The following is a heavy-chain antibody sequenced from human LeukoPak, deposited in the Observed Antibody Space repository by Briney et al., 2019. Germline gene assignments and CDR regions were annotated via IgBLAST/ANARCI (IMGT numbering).Heavy chain of an antibody. CDR2: IIPIFGTA. CDR3: ARDAYYDSSGYERPFDI. CDR1: GGTFSSYA. Sequence: GASVKVSCKASGGTFSSYAISWVRQAPGQGLEWMGGIIPIFGTANYAQKFQGRVTITADESTSTAYMELSSLRSEDTAVYYCARDAYYDSSGYERPFDIWGQGTMVTVSS. D-gene: IGHD3-22*01. J-gene: IGHJ3*02. V-gene: IGHV1-69*01.